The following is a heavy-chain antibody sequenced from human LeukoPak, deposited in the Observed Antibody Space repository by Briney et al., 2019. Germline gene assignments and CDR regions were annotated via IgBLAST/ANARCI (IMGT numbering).Heavy chain of an antibody. Sequence: PGGSLRLSCAASGFTFSSYSMNWVRQAPGKGLEWVSSISSSSSYIYYADSVKGRFTISRDNAKNSLYLQMNSLRAEDTAVYYCAKDGGYGDSLYYYYGMDVWGQGTTVTVSS. CDR3: AKDGGYGDSLYYYYGMDV. V-gene: IGHV3-21*01. CDR2: ISSSSSYI. J-gene: IGHJ6*02. CDR1: GFTFSSYS. D-gene: IGHD4-17*01.